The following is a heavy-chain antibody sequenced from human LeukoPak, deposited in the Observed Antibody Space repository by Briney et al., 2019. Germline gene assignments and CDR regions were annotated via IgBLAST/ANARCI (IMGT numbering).Heavy chain of an antibody. CDR3: AKHYMGSSYNHGLDC. Sequence: SETLSLTCTVSGGSISSSSYYWGWIRQPPGKGLEGIGSIYYSGSTYYNPSLKSRVTISVDTSKNQFSLTLSSVTAADTALYYCAKHYMGSSYNHGLDCWGQGTLVTVSS. CDR2: IYYSGST. D-gene: IGHD3-10*01. CDR1: GGSISSSSYY. J-gene: IGHJ4*02. V-gene: IGHV4-39*01.